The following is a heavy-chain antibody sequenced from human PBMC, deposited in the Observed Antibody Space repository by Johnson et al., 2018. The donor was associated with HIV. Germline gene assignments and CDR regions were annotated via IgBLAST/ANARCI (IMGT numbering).Heavy chain of an antibody. CDR2: ISYDGSNK. V-gene: IGHV3-30-3*01. D-gene: IGHD1-26*01. J-gene: IGHJ3*02. CDR3: AKGEELQADYDAFDI. Sequence: VQVVESGGGLVQPGGSLRLSCAASGFTFSSYAMHWVRQAPGKGLEWVAVISYDGSNKYYADSVKGRFTISRDNSKNTLYLQMNSRRAEDTAVYYCAKGEELQADYDAFDIWGQGTMVTVS. CDR1: GFTFSSYA.